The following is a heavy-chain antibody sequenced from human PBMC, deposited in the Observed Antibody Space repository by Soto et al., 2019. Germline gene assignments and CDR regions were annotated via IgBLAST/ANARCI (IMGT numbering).Heavy chain of an antibody. CDR3: ARDLSSGWYLGY. CDR2: ISGFSSHI. J-gene: IGHJ4*02. D-gene: IGHD6-19*01. Sequence: GGSLRLSCAASGFTFSSYSMNWVRQAPGKGLEWVSFISGFSSHIYYADSVKGRFTISRDNAKNSLFLQMESLRAEDTAVYYFARDLSSGWYLGYWGQGTLVTVSS. CDR1: GFTFSSYS. V-gene: IGHV3-21*01.